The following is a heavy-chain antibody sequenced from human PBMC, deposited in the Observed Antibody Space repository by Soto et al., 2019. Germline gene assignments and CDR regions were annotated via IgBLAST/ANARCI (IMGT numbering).Heavy chain of an antibody. D-gene: IGHD2-15*01. J-gene: IGHJ4*02. V-gene: IGHV5-10-1*01. CDR3: ARHLNSRQQLVIIDD. CDR2: IDPRDSYT. Sequence: ESLKISCKGSGYSFTSYWITWVRQMPGKGLGWMGTIDPRDSYTKYSPSFQGHVTISVDKSISTSSLQWSSLKASDSAMYYYARHLNSRQQLVIIDDWGQGILVTVSS. CDR1: GYSFTSYW.